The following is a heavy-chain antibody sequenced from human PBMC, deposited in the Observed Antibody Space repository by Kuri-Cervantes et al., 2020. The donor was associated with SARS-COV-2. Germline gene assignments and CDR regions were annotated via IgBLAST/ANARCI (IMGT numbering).Heavy chain of an antibody. Sequence: GESLKISCAACGFTFSTYWMRWVRQTPGKGLEWVATIKQDGSEKYYVDSVKGLFTVSRDNAKSSLYLQMNNMRAEDTAVYYCANALGKYCSSISCYSGGPYYFDYWGQGTLVTVSS. V-gene: IGHV3-7*02. CDR2: IKQDGSEK. D-gene: IGHD2-2*01. CDR3: ANALGKYCSSISCYSGGPYYFDY. CDR1: GFTFSTYW. J-gene: IGHJ4*02.